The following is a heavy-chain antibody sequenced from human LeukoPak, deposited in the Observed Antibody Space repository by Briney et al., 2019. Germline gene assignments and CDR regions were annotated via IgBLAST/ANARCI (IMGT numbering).Heavy chain of an antibody. Sequence: SETLSLTCPVSGGSVRSGSYYWSWIRQPPGKGLEWLGYIYYSGSTNYNPSLKSRVTISVDTSKNQFSLKLSSVTAADTAVYYCASSYYYDSSGYPPDYWGQGTLVTVSS. V-gene: IGHV4-61*01. CDR3: ASSYYYDSSGYPPDY. CDR2: IYYSGST. J-gene: IGHJ4*02. D-gene: IGHD3-22*01. CDR1: GGSVRSGSYY.